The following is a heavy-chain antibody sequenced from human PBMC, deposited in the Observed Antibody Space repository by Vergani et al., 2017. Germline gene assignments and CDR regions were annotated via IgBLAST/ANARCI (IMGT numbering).Heavy chain of an antibody. CDR2: LIPIFGTA. CDR1: VFTFSSYA. J-gene: IGHJ1*01. CDR3: ARYCSSTSCYNAEYFQH. V-gene: IGHV1-69*19. D-gene: IGHD2-2*02. Sequence: QVQLVQSGAEVKKPGSSLTLSCTSSVFTFSSYAISWVRQAPGQGLGWIGGLIPIFGTANYAQKFQGRVTITADESTSTAYMELSSLRSEDTAVYYCARYCSSTSCYNAEYFQHWGQGTLVTVSS.